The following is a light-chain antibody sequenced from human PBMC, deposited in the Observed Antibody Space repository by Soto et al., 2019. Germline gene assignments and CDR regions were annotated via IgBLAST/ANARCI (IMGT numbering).Light chain of an antibody. J-gene: IGKJ5*01. CDR1: QSVSSN. Sequence: EIVMTQSPATLSVSPGEKAKLCCRASQSVSSNLAWYQQKPGQAPRLLIHGASTRATGIPARFSGSGSGTEFTLTISSLQSEDFAVYYCQQYNNWPPITFGQGTRLEIK. V-gene: IGKV3-15*01. CDR3: QQYNNWPPIT. CDR2: GAS.